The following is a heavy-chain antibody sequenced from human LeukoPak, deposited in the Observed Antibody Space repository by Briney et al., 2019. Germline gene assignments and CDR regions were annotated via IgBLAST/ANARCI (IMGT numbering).Heavy chain of an antibody. Sequence: GGSLRLSCAASGFTFSSYSMNWVRQAPGKGLEWVSSISSSSSYIYYADSVKGRFTISRDNAKNSLYLQMNSLRAEDTAVYYCAREVTPRNFDPWGQGTLVTVSS. V-gene: IGHV3-21*01. CDR3: AREVTPRNFDP. D-gene: IGHD3-10*01. CDR2: ISSSSSYI. J-gene: IGHJ5*02. CDR1: GFTFSSYS.